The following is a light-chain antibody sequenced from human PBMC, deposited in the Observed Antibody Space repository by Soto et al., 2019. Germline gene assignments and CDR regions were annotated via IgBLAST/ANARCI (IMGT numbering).Light chain of an antibody. V-gene: IGKV3-15*01. CDR3: QQYGSSYT. CDR1: QSLSSN. CDR2: GAS. Sequence: TQSPATVSVSPGERATVSCRASQSLSSNLAWYQQKPGQAPRLLILGASERVNGIPARFSGSGSGTEFTLSISRLEPEDFAVYYCQQYGSSYTFGQGTKLEIK. J-gene: IGKJ2*01.